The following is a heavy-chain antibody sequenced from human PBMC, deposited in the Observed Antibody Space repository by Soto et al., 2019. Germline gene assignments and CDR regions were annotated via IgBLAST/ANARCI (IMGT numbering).Heavy chain of an antibody. J-gene: IGHJ4*02. D-gene: IGHD1-26*01. V-gene: IGHV3-21*01. CDR3: AREDGIVGASSAFDY. Sequence: EVLLVESGGGLVKPGGSLRPSCAASGFTFITNNMNWVRQAPGKGLEWVSSINGRGNYIYYTDAVKGRFTISRDNAKTSLYLQMNSLRAEDTAVYYCAREDGIVGASSAFDYWGQGTLVTVSS. CDR1: GFTFITNN. CDR2: INGRGNYI.